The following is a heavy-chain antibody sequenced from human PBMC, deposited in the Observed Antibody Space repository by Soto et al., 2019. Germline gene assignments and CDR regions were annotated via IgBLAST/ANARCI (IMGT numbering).Heavy chain of an antibody. CDR3: VRVIYQKFGMDV. Sequence: EVQLVESGGGLVQPGGSLRLSCAASGFTFISHWIHWVRQTPGKGLVWVSRIDVGGNNRNYADSVKGRFTISRDNAKNTVYLQMNSLRADDTAVYYCVRVIYQKFGMDVWGQGTTV. CDR1: GFTFISHW. V-gene: IGHV3-74*01. CDR2: IDVGGNNR. J-gene: IGHJ6*02. D-gene: IGHD3-16*02.